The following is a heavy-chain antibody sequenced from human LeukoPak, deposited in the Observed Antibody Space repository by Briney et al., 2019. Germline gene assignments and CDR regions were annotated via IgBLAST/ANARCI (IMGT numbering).Heavy chain of an antibody. D-gene: IGHD2/OR15-2a*01. CDR2: INYSGST. CDR1: GDAISSGGHY. CDR3: ASLYGKSWHFDY. J-gene: IGHJ4*02. Sequence: TSETLSLTCTVSGDAISSGGHYWSWIRQHPGKGLEWIGYINYSGSTYYNPSLKSRFTISVDTSQNQFSLKVTSVTAADTAMYYCASLYGKSWHFDYWGQGTLVTVSS. V-gene: IGHV4-31*03.